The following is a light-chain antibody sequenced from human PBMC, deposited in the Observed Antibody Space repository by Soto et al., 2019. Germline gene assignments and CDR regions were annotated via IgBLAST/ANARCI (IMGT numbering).Light chain of an antibody. V-gene: IGKV4-1*01. CDR2: WAS. Sequence: DIVMTQSPDSLAVSLVERATINCKSSQSVLYSSNNKNYLAWYKQKPVQPPKLLIYWASTRESGVPDRFSGSGSGTDFTLTISSLQAEDFAVYYCQQYYSTPLTFGGGTKVEIK. J-gene: IGKJ4*01. CDR1: QSVLYSSNNKNY. CDR3: QQYYSTPLT.